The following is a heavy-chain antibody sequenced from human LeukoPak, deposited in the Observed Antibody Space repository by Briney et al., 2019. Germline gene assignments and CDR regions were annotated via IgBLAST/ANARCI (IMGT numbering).Heavy chain of an antibody. CDR2: IYTSGST. V-gene: IGHV4-4*07. CDR3: ARGPVRTGTLDY. CDR1: GGSISSYY. D-gene: IGHD1-7*01. Sequence: SETLSLTCTVSGGSISSYYWRWIRQPAGKGLEWIGRIYTSGSTNYNPSLKSRVTISVDTSKNQFSLKLSSVTAADTAVYYCARGPVRTGTLDYWGQGTLVTVSS. J-gene: IGHJ4*02.